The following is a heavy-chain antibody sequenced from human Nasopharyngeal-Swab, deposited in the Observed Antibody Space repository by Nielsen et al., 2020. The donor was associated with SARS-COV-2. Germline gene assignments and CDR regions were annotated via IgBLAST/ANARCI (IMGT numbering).Heavy chain of an antibody. J-gene: IGHJ5*02. CDR3: ATDPGPWARLGQNWFDP. D-gene: IGHD1-26*01. CDR2: FDPEDGET. V-gene: IGHV1-24*01. Sequence: ASVKVSCKVSGYTLTELSMHWVRQAPGKGLEWMGGFDPEDGETIYAQKFQGRVTMTEDTSTDTAYMGLSSLRSEDTAVYYCATDPGPWARLGQNWFDPWGQGTLVTVSS. CDR1: GYTLTELS.